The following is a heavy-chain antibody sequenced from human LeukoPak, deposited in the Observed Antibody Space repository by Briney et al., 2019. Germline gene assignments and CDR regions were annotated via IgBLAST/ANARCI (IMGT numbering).Heavy chain of an antibody. CDR1: GGSISSSSYY. Sequence: PSETLSLTCTVSGGSISSSSYYWSWIRQPPGKGLEWIGEINHSGSTNYNPSLKSRVTISVDTSKNQFSLKLSSVTAADTAVYYCARGKFTRAYYYYYMDVWGKGTTVTVSS. CDR3: ARGKFTRAYYYYYMDV. D-gene: IGHD3-10*01. J-gene: IGHJ6*03. CDR2: INHSGST. V-gene: IGHV4-39*07.